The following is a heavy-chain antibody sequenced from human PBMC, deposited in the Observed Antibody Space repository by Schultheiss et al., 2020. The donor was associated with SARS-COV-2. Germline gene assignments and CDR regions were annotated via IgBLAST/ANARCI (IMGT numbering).Heavy chain of an antibody. Sequence: ETLSLTCTVSGGSISSSSYYWGWIRQPPGKGLEWLSYISETSHLIYYADSVKGRLTVSRDNSKNSLYLQMNSLRAEDTAVYYCATAPYTSGWFDYWGRGTLVTVSS. CDR1: GGSISSSS. CDR3: ATAPYTSGWFDY. V-gene: IGHV3-48*01. J-gene: IGHJ4*02. CDR2: ISETSHLI. D-gene: IGHD6-19*01.